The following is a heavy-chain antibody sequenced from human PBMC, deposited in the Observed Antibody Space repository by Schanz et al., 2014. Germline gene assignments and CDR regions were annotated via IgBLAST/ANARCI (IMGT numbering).Heavy chain of an antibody. CDR3: ARDRRRYCSTASCLHDNWFDP. J-gene: IGHJ5*02. D-gene: IGHD2-2*01. CDR2: ISAYTNNT. Sequence: QGQLVQSGPEVKEPGASVKVSCEASRYTFNTYGLNWVRQAPGQGLEWMGWISAYTNNTNYAQKVQGRVTMTTDTSTGTAYMELRSPRSDDTAVYYCARDRRRYCSTASCLHDNWFDPWGQGTLVIVSS. CDR1: RYTFNTYG. V-gene: IGHV1-18*01.